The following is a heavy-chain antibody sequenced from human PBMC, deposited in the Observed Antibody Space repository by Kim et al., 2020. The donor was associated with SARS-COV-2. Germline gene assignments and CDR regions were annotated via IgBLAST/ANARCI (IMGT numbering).Heavy chain of an antibody. J-gene: IGHJ6*01. CDR3: ARGGGDYYGSGRTSSYYY. Sequence: SETLSLTCAVYGGSFSGYYWSWIRQPPGKGLEWIGEINHSGSTNYNPSLKSRVTISVDTSKNQFSLKLSSVTAADTAVYYCARGGGDYYGSGRTSSYYY. V-gene: IGHV4-34*01. CDR2: INHSGST. CDR1: GGSFSGYY. D-gene: IGHD3-10*01.